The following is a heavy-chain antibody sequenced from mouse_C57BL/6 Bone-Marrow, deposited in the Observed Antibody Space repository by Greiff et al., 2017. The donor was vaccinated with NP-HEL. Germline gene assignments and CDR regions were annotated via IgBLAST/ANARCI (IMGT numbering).Heavy chain of an antibody. CDR2: IDPENGDT. CDR1: GFNIKDDY. V-gene: IGHV14-4*01. Sequence: EVKLQESGAELVRPGASVKLSCTASGFNIKDDYMHWVKQRPAQGLEWIGWIDPENGDTEYTSKFQGKATITADTSSNTAYLQLSSLTAEDTAVYYCAHITTGVDGYFDYWGQGTTLTVSS. J-gene: IGHJ2*01. CDR3: AHITTGVDGYFDY. D-gene: IGHD1-1*01.